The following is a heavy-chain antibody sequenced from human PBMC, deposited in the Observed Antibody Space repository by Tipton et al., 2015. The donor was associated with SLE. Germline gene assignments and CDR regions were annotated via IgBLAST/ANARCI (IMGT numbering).Heavy chain of an antibody. J-gene: IGHJ6*03. D-gene: IGHD2-2*02. CDR2: IRYDGSNK. V-gene: IGHV3-33*08. Sequence: SLRLSCVGSGFTFSSYGMHWVRQAPGKGLEWVAFIRYDGSNKYYADSVRGRFTVSRDNAKRTLYLQMNSLRSEDTAVYYCARGCDRSNCYKYYYYNMDMWGKGTAVTVSS. CDR3: ARGCDRSNCYKYYYYNMDM. CDR1: GFTFSSYG.